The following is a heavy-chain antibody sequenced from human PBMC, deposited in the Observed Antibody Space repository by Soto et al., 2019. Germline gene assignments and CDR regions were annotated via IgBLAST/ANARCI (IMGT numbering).Heavy chain of an antibody. D-gene: IGHD2-21*02. J-gene: IGHJ4*02. CDR2: ISFDGKNK. V-gene: IGHV3-30*04. CDR1: GFTFSNYA. Sequence: GGSLRLSCAASGFTFSNYAMHWVRQAPGKGLEWVTVISFDGKNKYYAYSVKGRFTIFRDDSKNTLYLQMNSLRAEDTAVYYCAREILSPYCGSDCSPYFDYWGQGTLVTVSS. CDR3: AREILSPYCGSDCSPYFDY.